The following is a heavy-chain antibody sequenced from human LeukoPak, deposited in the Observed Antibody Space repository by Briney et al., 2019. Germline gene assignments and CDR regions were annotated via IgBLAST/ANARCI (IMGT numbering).Heavy chain of an antibody. D-gene: IGHD6-13*01. V-gene: IGHV1-2*02. CDR2: INPNSGGT. CDR1: GYIFTGYY. J-gene: IGHJ4*02. CDR3: TRVGSSSWQLFDY. Sequence: ASVKVSCKASGYIFTGYYMYWVRQAPGQGLEWMGWINPNSGGTDYAQKFQGRVTMTRDTSISTAYMELSRLRSDDTAVCYCTRVGSSSWQLFDYWGQGTLVTVSS.